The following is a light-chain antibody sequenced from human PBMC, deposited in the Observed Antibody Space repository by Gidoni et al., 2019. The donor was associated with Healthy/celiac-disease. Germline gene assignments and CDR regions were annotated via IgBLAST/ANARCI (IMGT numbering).Light chain of an antibody. Sequence: IQLTQSPSSQSASVGDRVTITCLASQGICIYLAWYQQNPGKAPTLLIYAASTLQSGVPSRFSGSGSGTEFTLTISSLQPEEFSTYYCQQLNSYFFGGGTKVEIK. V-gene: IGKV1-9*01. CDR3: QQLNSYF. J-gene: IGKJ4*01. CDR1: QGICIY. CDR2: AAS.